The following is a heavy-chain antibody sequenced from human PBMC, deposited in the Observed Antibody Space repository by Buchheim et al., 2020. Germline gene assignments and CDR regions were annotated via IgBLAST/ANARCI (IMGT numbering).Heavy chain of an antibody. Sequence: QVQLVESGGGVVQPGRSLRLSCAASGFTFSSYAMHWVRQAPGKGLEWVAVISYDGSNKYYADSVKGRFTISRDNSKNTLSLQMNSLRAEDTAVYYCARAAYSSSWTYYYYGMDVWGQGTT. CDR3: ARAAYSSSWTYYYYGMDV. D-gene: IGHD6-13*01. CDR1: GFTFSSYA. V-gene: IGHV3-30-3*01. J-gene: IGHJ6*02. CDR2: ISYDGSNK.